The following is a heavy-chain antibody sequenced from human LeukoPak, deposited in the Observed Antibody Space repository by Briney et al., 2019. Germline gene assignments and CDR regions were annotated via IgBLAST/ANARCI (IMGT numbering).Heavy chain of an antibody. J-gene: IGHJ3*02. Sequence: SETLSLTCTVSGGSISSGDYYWSWIRQPPGKGLEWIGYIYYSGSTYYNPSLKSRVTISVDTSKNQFSLKLSSVTAADTAVYYCARDDGYCSSTSCSDAFDIWGQGTMVTVSS. D-gene: IGHD2-2*03. CDR2: IYYSGST. CDR3: ARDDGYCSSTSCSDAFDI. CDR1: GGSISSGDYY. V-gene: IGHV4-30-4*08.